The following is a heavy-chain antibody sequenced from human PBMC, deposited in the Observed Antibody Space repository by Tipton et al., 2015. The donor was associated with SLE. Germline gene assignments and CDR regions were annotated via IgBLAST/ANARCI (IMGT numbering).Heavy chain of an antibody. CDR2: MYYSGST. Sequence: TLSLTCTVSGGSISSSGYYWGWIRQSPGKGLEWIGSMYYSGSTYYNPSHKTRVTMSVATSKNQFSWKLSSVTAADTAVYYCVRHPVPLRDIIVVVLYYFGCWGKGSLVTVS. J-gene: IGHJ4*02. CDR3: VRHPVPLRDIIVVVLYYFGC. D-gene: IGHD2-15*01. CDR1: GGSISSSGYY. V-gene: IGHV4-39*01.